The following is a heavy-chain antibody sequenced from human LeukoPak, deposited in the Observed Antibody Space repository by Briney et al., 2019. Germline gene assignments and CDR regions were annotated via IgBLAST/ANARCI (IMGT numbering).Heavy chain of an antibody. CDR3: ASAYTAEYYYYYYYMDV. V-gene: IGHV4-38-2*01. CDR2: IYHSGST. Sequence: SETLSLTCAVSGYSISSGYYWGWIRQPPGKGLEWIGSIYHSGSTYYNPSLKSRVTISVDTSKNQFSLKLSSVTAADTAVYYCASAYTAEYYYYYYYMDVWGKGTTVTVSS. D-gene: IGHD5-18*01. J-gene: IGHJ6*03. CDR1: GYSISSGYY.